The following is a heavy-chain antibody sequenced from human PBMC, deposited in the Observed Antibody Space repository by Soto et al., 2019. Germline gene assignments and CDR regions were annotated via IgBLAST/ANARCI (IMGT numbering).Heavy chain of an antibody. CDR1: GASVNSNY. D-gene: IGHD5-12*01. CDR2: SDHRGTT. CDR3: ATGGGWLPDT. Sequence: QAQLHESGPGLVKPSETLSLSCTVSGASVNSNYWSWIRQSPGKGLEWIGYSDHRGTTNYNPSLKSRVTISSDTPKNQFSLRLSSVTAVDTAVYYCATGGGWLPDTWGQGTLVTVSS. J-gene: IGHJ4*02. V-gene: IGHV4-59*02.